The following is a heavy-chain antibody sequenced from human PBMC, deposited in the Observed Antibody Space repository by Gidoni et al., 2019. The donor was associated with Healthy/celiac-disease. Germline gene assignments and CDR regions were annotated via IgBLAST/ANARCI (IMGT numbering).Heavy chain of an antibody. Sequence: EVQLLESGGGLVQPGGSLRLSCAASGFTFSSYAMSWVRQAPGKGLGLVSAISGSGGSTYYADSVKGRFTISRDNSKNTLYLQMNSLRAEDTAVYYCASPPRWPGFDYWGQGTLVTVSS. D-gene: IGHD2-15*01. V-gene: IGHV3-23*01. CDR1: GFTFSSYA. CDR3: ASPPRWPGFDY. J-gene: IGHJ4*02. CDR2: ISGSGGST.